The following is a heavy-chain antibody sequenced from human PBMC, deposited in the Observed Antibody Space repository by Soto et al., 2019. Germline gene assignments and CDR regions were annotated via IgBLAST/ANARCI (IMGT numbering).Heavy chain of an antibody. D-gene: IGHD2-2*01. J-gene: IGHJ6*02. CDR3: ASEYCSGNSCHGDYAMDV. V-gene: IGHV1-3*01. CDR1: GYTFTSYA. CDR2: INAGNGNT. Sequence: ASVKVSCKASGYTFTSYAMHWVRLAPGQRLEWMGWINAGNGNTKYSQKFQGRVTITRDTSASTAYMELSSLRSEDTAVYYCASEYCSGNSCHGDYAMDVWGQGTTVTVSS.